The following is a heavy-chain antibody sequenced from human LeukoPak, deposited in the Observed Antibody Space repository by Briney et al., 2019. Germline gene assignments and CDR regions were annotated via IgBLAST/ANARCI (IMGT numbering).Heavy chain of an antibody. CDR1: GFTFSSYA. V-gene: IGHV3-30*04. J-gene: IGHJ4*02. Sequence: GGSLRLSCAASGFTFSSYAMHWVRQAPGKGLEWVAVISYDGSNKYYADSAKGRFTISRDNSKNTLYLQMNSLRAEDTAVYYCASLGAFDWLPRSVKTDYWGQGTLVTVSS. CDR2: ISYDGSNK. CDR3: ASLGAFDWLPRSVKTDY. D-gene: IGHD3-9*01.